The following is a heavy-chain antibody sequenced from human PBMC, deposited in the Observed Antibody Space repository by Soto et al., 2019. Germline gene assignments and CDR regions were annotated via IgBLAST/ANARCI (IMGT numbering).Heavy chain of an antibody. CDR3: TRLISAAQDS. V-gene: IGHV3-73*01. CDR2: IRDRAYNYAT. CDR1: GFVFKDSS. J-gene: IGHJ4*02. Sequence: EVLLVESGGGVVQPGGSLKLSCAASGFVFKDSSIHWVRQASGKGLEWVGRIRDRAYNYATAYTASVKGRFTVSRDDSNNTAYLQMESLKTEDTAIYYCTRLISAAQDSWGKGTLVTVSS. D-gene: IGHD3-10*01.